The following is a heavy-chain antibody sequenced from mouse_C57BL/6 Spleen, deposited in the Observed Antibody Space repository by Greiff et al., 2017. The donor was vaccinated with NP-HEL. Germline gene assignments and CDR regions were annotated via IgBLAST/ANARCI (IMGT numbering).Heavy chain of an antibody. CDR2: LSSGGDYI. V-gene: IGHV5-9-1*02. J-gene: IGHJ1*03. CDR1: GFTFSSYA. Sequence: EVQVVESGKGLVKPGGSLKLSCAASGFTFSSYALSWVRQTPEKRLEWVAYLSSGGDYIYYADTVKGRFTISRDNARNTLYLQMSSLKSEDTAMYYCTRDDSNFYFDVWGTGTTVTVSS. D-gene: IGHD2-5*01. CDR3: TRDDSNFYFDV.